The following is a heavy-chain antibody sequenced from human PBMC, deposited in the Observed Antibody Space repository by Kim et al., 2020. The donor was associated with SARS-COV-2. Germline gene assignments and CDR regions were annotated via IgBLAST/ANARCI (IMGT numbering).Heavy chain of an antibody. CDR2: IYYSGST. J-gene: IGHJ4*02. Sequence: SETLSLTCTVSGGSISSSSYYWGWIRQPPGKGLEWIGSIYYSGSTYYNPSLKSRVTISVDTSKNQFSLKLSSVTAADTAVYYCARQHSSWVDYWGQGTLVTVSS. D-gene: IGHD6-13*01. CDR3: ARQHSSWVDY. V-gene: IGHV4-39*01. CDR1: GGSISSSSYY.